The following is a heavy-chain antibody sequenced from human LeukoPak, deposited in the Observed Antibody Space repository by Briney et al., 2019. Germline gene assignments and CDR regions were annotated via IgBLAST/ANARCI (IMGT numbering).Heavy chain of an antibody. Sequence: PSETLSLTCAVYGGSFSGYYWSWIRHPPGKGLGWIGEINHSVSTNSNPSLRSRVTISVDTSKNQFTLKLSSVAAADTAVYYCARSPSSSWGLGYYFDYWGQGTLVTVSS. CDR2: INHSVST. D-gene: IGHD6-13*01. J-gene: IGHJ4*02. CDR1: GGSFSGYY. CDR3: ARSPSSSWGLGYYFDY. V-gene: IGHV4-34*01.